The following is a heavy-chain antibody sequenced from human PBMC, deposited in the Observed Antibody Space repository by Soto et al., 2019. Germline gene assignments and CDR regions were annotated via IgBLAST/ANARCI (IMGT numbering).Heavy chain of an antibody. CDR1: GGSISSYY. CDR2: IYYSGST. Sequence: SETLSLTCTVSGGSISSYYWSWIRQPPGKGLEWIGYIYYSGSTNYNPSLKSRVTISVDTSKNQFSLKLSSVTAADTAVYYCARHGRRIAAVPVPYYFDYWGQGTLVTVSS. V-gene: IGHV4-59*08. J-gene: IGHJ4*02. D-gene: IGHD6-13*01. CDR3: ARHGRRIAAVPVPYYFDY.